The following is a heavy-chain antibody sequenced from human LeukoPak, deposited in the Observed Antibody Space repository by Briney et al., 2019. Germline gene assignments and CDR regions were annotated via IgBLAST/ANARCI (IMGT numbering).Heavy chain of an antibody. CDR1: GYTFTGYY. J-gene: IGHJ4*02. CDR2: INPNSGGT. V-gene: IGHV1-2*06. Sequence: ASVKVSCKASGYTFTGYYMHWVRQAPGQGLEWMGRINPNSGGTNYAQKFQGRVTMTRDTSISTAYMELSRLRSDDTAVYYCAREVNLRAAAAGYWGQGTLVTVSS. CDR3: AREVNLRAAAAGY. D-gene: IGHD6-13*01.